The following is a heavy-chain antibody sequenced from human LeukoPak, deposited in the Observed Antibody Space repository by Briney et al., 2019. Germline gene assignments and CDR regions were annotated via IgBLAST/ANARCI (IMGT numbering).Heavy chain of an antibody. CDR1: GGSFSGYY. CDR2: INHSGST. J-gene: IGHJ4*02. D-gene: IGHD6-13*01. CDR3: ARDPYSSSWNRNYYFDY. V-gene: IGHV4-34*01. Sequence: KPSETLSLTCAVYGGSFSGYYWSWIRQPPGKGLEWIGEINHSGSTNYNPSLKSRVTISVDTSKNQFSLELSSVTAADTAVYYCARDPYSSSWNRNYYFDYWGQGTLVTVSS.